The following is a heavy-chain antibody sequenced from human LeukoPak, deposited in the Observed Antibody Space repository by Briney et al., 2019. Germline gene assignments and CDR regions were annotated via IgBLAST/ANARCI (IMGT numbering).Heavy chain of an antibody. CDR2: IRSKTFGGTT. J-gene: IGHJ5*02. CDR3: SSYSLAAKFDP. V-gene: IGHV3-49*03. D-gene: IGHD2-21*01. Sequence: GGSLRLSCATSGLTVGDYALTWFRQAQGKGLEWVGFIRSKTFGGTTEYAASLKGRFTISRDDSSSIVYLQMDSLKTEDTAVYYCSSYSLAAKFDPWGQGTLVTVSS. CDR1: GLTVGDYA.